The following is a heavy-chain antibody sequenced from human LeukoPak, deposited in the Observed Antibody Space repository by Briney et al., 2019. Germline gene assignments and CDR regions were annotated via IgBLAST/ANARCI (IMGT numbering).Heavy chain of an antibody. CDR3: ARAYSRESGYDFVFEN. V-gene: IGHV3-33*01. CDR2: IRYDGSTK. Sequence: PGRSLRLSCAASGFTLSNYGVHWVRQAPGKGLVWAAVIRYDGSTKYYADSVKGRFTISRDNSKNTVYLEMNSLGAEDTAVYYCARAYSRESGYDFVFENWGEGTLVSVSS. D-gene: IGHD5-12*01. J-gene: IGHJ4*02. CDR1: GFTLSNYG.